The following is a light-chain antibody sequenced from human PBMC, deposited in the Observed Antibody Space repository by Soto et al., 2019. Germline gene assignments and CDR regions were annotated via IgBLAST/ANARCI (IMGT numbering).Light chain of an antibody. CDR3: QQYNNWPYT. J-gene: IGKJ2*01. Sequence: EIVMTQSPATLSVSPGEGGTLSCRASQSVRSNLAWYRQKPGQAPSLLIYGASTRASGIPAKFSASGSGTEFALTISSLQSEDFAVYYCQQYNNWPYTFGQGTRLEIK. CDR2: GAS. V-gene: IGKV3-15*01. CDR1: QSVRSN.